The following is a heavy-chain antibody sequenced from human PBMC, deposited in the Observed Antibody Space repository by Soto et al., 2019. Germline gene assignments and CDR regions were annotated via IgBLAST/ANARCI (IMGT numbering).Heavy chain of an antibody. J-gene: IGHJ6*02. D-gene: IGHD2-15*01. V-gene: IGHV3-30-3*01. Sequence: GESLKISCAASGFTFSSYAMHWVRQAPGKGLEWVAVISYDGSNKYYADSVKGRFTISRDNSKNTLYLQMNSLRAEDTAVYYCARVKYCSGGSCWSYYYYGMDVWGQGTTVTVSS. CDR1: GFTFSSYA. CDR3: ARVKYCSGGSCWSYYYYGMDV. CDR2: ISYDGSNK.